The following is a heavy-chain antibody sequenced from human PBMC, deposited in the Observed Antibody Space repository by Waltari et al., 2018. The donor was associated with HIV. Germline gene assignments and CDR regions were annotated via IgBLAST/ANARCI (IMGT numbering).Heavy chain of an antibody. CDR1: GFTFSSYG. J-gene: IGHJ6*02. CDR3: ARDRSEGGGYYYYGLDV. V-gene: IGHV3-33*01. D-gene: IGHD2-15*01. Sequence: QVQLVESGGGVVQPGRSLRHSCAASGFTFSSYGMHWVRQAPGKGLEWVAVIWYYGTNKYYADSVKGRFTISRDNSKNTLYLQMNSLRAEDTAVYYCARDRSEGGGYYYYGLDVWGQGTTVTVSS. CDR2: IWYYGTNK.